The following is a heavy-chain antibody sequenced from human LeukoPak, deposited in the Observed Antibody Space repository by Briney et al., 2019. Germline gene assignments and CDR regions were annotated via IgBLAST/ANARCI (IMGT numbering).Heavy chain of an antibody. J-gene: IGHJ4*02. D-gene: IGHD6-19*01. CDR1: GFTFSSYE. CDR2: ISSSGSTI. Sequence: GGSLRLSCAASGFTFSSYEMNWVRQAPGKVLEWVSYISSSGSTIYYADSVKGRFTISRDNSKNTLYLQMNSLRAEDTAVYYCARPGYSSGWSPFDYWGQGTLVTVSS. V-gene: IGHV3-48*03. CDR3: ARPGYSSGWSPFDY.